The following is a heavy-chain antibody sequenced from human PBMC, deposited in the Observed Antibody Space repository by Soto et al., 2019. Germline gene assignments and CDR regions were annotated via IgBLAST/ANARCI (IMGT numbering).Heavy chain of an antibody. V-gene: IGHV1-69*13. Sequence: ASVKVSCKASGGTFSSYAISWVRQAPGQGLEWMGGIIPIFGTANYAQKFQGRVTITADESTSTAYMELSSLRSEDTAVYYCASWVRRITGTGGYYYYGMDVWGQGTTVTVSS. CDR2: IIPIFGTA. D-gene: IGHD1-7*01. CDR3: ASWVRRITGTGGYYYYGMDV. J-gene: IGHJ6*02. CDR1: GGTFSSYA.